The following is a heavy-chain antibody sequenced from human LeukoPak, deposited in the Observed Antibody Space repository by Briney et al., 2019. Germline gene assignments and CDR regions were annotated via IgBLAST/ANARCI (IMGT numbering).Heavy chain of an antibody. V-gene: IGHV3-23*01. D-gene: IGHD2-15*01. Sequence: GGSLRLSCAASGFDFRIRAMTWVRQAPGRGLEWVASIGGPTETFYADSVKGRFTVSRDNSQDTLFLQLNSLTAEDTAIYYCAKDATPGNSIWDYFAYWGQGALVTVSS. J-gene: IGHJ4*02. CDR3: AKDATPGNSIWDYFAY. CDR2: IGGPTET. CDR1: GFDFRIRA.